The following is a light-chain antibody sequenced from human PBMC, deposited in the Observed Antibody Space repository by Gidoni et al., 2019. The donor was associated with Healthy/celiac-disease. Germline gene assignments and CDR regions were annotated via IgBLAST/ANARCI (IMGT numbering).Light chain of an antibody. Sequence: EIVLTQSPATLSLSPGERATLSCRASQSVSSYLAWYQQKPGQAPRLLIYDASNRATGIPDRLSGSGSGTDFTLTISRLEPEDFEVYYCQQRSNWPGFTFXTXTKVDIK. V-gene: IGKV3-11*01. CDR1: QSVSSY. CDR2: DAS. J-gene: IGKJ3*01. CDR3: QQRSNWPGFT.